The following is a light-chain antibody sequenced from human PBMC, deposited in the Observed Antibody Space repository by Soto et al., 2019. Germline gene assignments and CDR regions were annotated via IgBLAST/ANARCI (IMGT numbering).Light chain of an antibody. CDR2: DAS. CDR1: RSVSSY. V-gene: IGKV3-11*01. Sequence: EVVLTQSPATLSLSPGERATLSCRASRSVSSYSAWYQQKPGQAPRLLMYDASNRATGIPARFSGSGSGTDFTLTISSLEPEDFAVYYCQQRDNWPPTWTFGQGTKVEIK. J-gene: IGKJ1*01. CDR3: QQRDNWPPTWT.